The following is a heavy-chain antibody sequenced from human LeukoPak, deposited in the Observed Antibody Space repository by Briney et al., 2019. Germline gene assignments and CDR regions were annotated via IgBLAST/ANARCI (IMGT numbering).Heavy chain of an antibody. CDR3: ATDGSERDIDN. D-gene: IGHD1-26*01. CDR2: AWNDGRTT. J-gene: IGHJ4*02. CDR1: GFTFWKYG. V-gene: IGHV3-33*01. Sequence: GRSLRLSCATSGFTFWKYGMHWVRQAPGKGLEWVAIAWNDGRTTHHADSVKGRFSISRDNLKNTLYLQMNSLRAEDTAVYYCATDGSERDIDNWGRGTLVTVSA.